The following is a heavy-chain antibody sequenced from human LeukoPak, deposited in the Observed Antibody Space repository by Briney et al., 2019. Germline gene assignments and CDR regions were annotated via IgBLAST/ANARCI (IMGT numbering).Heavy chain of an antibody. V-gene: IGHV4-59*02. CDR2: IYNSGGI. CDR1: GGSVPNFY. D-gene: IGHD6-19*01. Sequence: SETLSLTCTVSGGSVPNFYWNWIRQSLGKRLEWIGYIYNSGGINYNPSLKSRVAISEDMSKNQFSLKLSSVTAADTAVYYCARATVAGAFDFWGQGTLVTVPS. J-gene: IGHJ4*02. CDR3: ARATVAGAFDF.